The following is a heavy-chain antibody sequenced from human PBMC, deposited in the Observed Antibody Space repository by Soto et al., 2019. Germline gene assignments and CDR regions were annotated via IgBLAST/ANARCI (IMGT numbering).Heavy chain of an antibody. V-gene: IGHV3-21*01. CDR2: ISSSSSYI. J-gene: IGHJ4*02. CDR3: ARASVAAIDY. Sequence: PGGSLRLSCAASGFTFSSYIMNWVRQAPGKGLEWVSSISSSSSYIYYADSVKGRFTISRDNAKNSLYLQMNSLRAEDTAVYYCARASVAAIDYWGQGTLVTVSS. D-gene: IGHD2-15*01. CDR1: GFTFSSYI.